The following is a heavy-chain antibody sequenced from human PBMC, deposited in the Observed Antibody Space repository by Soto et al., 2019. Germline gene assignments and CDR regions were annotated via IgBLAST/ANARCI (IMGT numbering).Heavy chain of an antibody. J-gene: IGHJ5*02. Sequence: WGSLRISCASSVFTFSSYAMHWVRQAPGKGLDWVAVISYDGSNKYYADSVKGRFTISRDNSMNTLYLQMNSLRAEDTAVYYCARLGADRSAPFDPWGQGTMVTVSS. CDR3: ARLGADRSAPFDP. CDR1: VFTFSSYA. V-gene: IGHV3-30-3*01. CDR2: ISYDGSNK. D-gene: IGHD6-6*01.